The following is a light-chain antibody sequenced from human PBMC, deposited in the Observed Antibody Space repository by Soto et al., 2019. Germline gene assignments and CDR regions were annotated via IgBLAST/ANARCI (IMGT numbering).Light chain of an antibody. CDR3: RQYGRSLEFA. V-gene: IGKV3-20*01. J-gene: IGKJ4*01. CDR1: QTVSSNF. Sequence: IVLTQSPGTLSLSPGERATLSCRASQTVSSNFLAWYQEKPGQGPRLLIYGASTRATGIPDRFSGSGSGKDFTLTISRLDPEDFAVYYCRQYGRSLEFAVGGGTKV. CDR2: GAS.